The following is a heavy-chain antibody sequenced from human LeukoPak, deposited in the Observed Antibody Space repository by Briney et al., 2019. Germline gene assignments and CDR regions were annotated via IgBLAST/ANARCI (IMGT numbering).Heavy chain of an antibody. V-gene: IGHV1-46*01. D-gene: IGHD3-3*02. Sequence: ASVKVSCKASGYTFTSNYLHWVRQAPGQSLEWMGINNPSGGRTTYAQKFQGRVSMTRDTSTTTVYMELSSLRYEDTAVYYCARGAIFGVVITGYWGQGTLVTVSS. CDR3: ARGAIFGVVITGY. CDR2: NNPSGGRT. J-gene: IGHJ4*02. CDR1: GYTFTSNY.